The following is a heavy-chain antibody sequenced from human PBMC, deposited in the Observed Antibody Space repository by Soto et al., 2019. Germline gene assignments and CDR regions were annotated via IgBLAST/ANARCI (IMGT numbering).Heavy chain of an antibody. D-gene: IGHD4-17*01. V-gene: IGHV3-23*01. J-gene: IGHJ3*02. CDR2: ISGSGGST. Sequence: GGSLRVSCAASGFTFSSYAMSWVRQAPWKGLEWGSAISGSGGSTYYADSVKGRFTISRDNSKNTLYLQMNSLRAEDTAVYYCAKDRTVTNDAFDIWGQGTMVTVPS. CDR1: GFTFSSYA. CDR3: AKDRTVTNDAFDI.